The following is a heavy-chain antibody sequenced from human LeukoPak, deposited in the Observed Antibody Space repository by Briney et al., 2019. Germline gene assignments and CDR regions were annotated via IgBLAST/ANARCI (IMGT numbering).Heavy chain of an antibody. D-gene: IGHD2-2*01. CDR2: INPNSGGT. CDR3: ARPYQLLRVRYYYGMDV. Sequence: ASVKVSCKASGYTFTGYYMHWVRQAPGQGLEWMGWINPNSGGTNYAQKFQGRVTMTRDTSISTAYMELSRLRSDDTAVYYCARPYQLLRVRYYYGMDVWGQVTTVTVSS. CDR1: GYTFTGYY. V-gene: IGHV1-2*02. J-gene: IGHJ6*02.